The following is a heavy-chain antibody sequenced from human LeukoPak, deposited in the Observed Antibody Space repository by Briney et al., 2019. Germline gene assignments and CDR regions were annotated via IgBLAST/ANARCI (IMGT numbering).Heavy chain of an antibody. Sequence: ASVKVSCKASGYTFTSYGISWVRQAPGQGLEWMGWISAYNGNTNYAQKLQGRVTMTTDTSTSTACMELRSLRSDDTAVYYCARDERAYYDILTGYYSSYGMDVWGQGTTVTVSS. V-gene: IGHV1-18*01. D-gene: IGHD3-9*01. CDR2: ISAYNGNT. J-gene: IGHJ6*02. CDR3: ARDERAYYDILTGYYSSYGMDV. CDR1: GYTFTSYG.